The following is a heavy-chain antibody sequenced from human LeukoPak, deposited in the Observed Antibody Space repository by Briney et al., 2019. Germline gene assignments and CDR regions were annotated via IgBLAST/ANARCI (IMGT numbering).Heavy chain of an antibody. J-gene: IGHJ4*02. Sequence: SETLSLTCTVSGGSISSSSYYWGWIRQPLGKGLEWIGSIYYSGSTYYNPSLKSRVTISVDTSKNQFSLKLSSVTAADTAVYYCARAPVTSCRGAFCYPFDYWGQGTLVTVSS. V-gene: IGHV4-39*07. CDR3: ARAPVTSCRGAFCYPFDY. CDR1: GGSISSSSYY. D-gene: IGHD2-15*01. CDR2: IYYSGST.